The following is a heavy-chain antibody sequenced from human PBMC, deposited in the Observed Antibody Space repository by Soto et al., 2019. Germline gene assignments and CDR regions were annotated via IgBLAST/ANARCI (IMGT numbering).Heavy chain of an antibody. CDR3: ARGGRYFDL. CDR1: GDSVSSNSAA. J-gene: IGHJ2*01. V-gene: IGHV6-1*01. Sequence: QVQLQQSGPGLVKPSQTLSLTCVISGDSVSSNSAAWTWIRQSPSGGLAWLGRTYYRAKWYYDYAVSVESRITFNPDTSKNQFSLQLNSVTPEDTAVYYCARGGRYFDLWGRGTLVTVSS. CDR2: TYYRAKWYY. D-gene: IGHD3-16*01.